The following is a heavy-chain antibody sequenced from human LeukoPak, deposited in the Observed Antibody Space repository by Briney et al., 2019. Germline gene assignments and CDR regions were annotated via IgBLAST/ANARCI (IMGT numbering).Heavy chain of an antibody. Sequence: ASETLSLTCTVSGGSMSSSSYYWGWIRQPPGKGLEGFGSIYYSGSTYYNPSLKSRFTISVETSKNQCSLKRSSVTAADTAVYYCARLQSSGLVWSVYWGQGTLVTVSS. V-gene: IGHV4-39*01. CDR3: ARLQSSGLVWSVY. CDR2: IYYSGST. D-gene: IGHD2-21*01. J-gene: IGHJ4*02. CDR1: GGSMSSSSYY.